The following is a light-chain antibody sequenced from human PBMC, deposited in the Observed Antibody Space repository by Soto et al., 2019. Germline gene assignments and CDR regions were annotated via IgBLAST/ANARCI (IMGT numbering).Light chain of an antibody. J-gene: IGLJ3*02. CDR1: SSDVGGYDF. Sequence: QSALTQPASVSGSPGQSITISCTGTSSDVGGYDFVSWYQHHPGKAPKLMIYEVIHRPSGVSNRFSGFKSGNTASLTISGLQAEDEADYHCSSHTTSGSLVFGGGTKLTVL. CDR2: EVI. CDR3: SSHTTSGSLV. V-gene: IGLV2-14*01.